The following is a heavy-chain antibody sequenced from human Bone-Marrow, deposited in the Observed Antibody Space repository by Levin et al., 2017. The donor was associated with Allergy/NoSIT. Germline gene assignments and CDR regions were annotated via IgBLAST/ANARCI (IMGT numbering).Heavy chain of an antibody. J-gene: IGHJ4*02. CDR2: TNEYGSIT. D-gene: IGHD1-26*01. Sequence: PGGSLRLSCASSFFPFLSSFLPFFLPSPLKGLVWVSRTNEYGSITDYADSVKGRFTISRDNAKSTLSLQMNSLRAEDTAVYYCARDLSGRSDYWGQGTLVTVSS. CDR1: FFPFLSSF. CDR3: ARDLSGRSDY. V-gene: IGHV3-74*01.